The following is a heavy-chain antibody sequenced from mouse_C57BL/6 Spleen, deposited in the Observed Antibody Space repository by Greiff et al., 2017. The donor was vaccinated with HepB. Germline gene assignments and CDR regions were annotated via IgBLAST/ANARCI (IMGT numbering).Heavy chain of an antibody. V-gene: IGHV5-9*01. CDR3: ARHGYYGFDY. J-gene: IGHJ2*01. CDR2: ISGGGGNT. Sequence: EVKLVESGGGLVKPGGSLKLSCAASGFTFSSYTMSWVRQTPEKRLEWVATISGGGGNTYYPDSVKGRFTISRDNAKNTLYLQMSSLRSEDTALYYCARHGYYGFDYWGQGTTLTVSS. CDR1: GFTFSSYT. D-gene: IGHD1-1*01.